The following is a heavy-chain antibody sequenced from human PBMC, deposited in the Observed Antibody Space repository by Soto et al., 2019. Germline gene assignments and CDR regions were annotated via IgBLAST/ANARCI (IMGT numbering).Heavy chain of an antibody. CDR2: ISAYNGNT. J-gene: IGHJ6*02. D-gene: IGHD3-9*01. CDR3: ARDFMRGNGYFDWSYYYGMDV. CDR1: GYTFTSYG. V-gene: IGHV1-18*04. Sequence: ASVKVSCKASGYTFTSYGISWVRQAPGQGLEWMGWISAYNGNTNYAQKLQGRVTMTTDTSTSTAYMELRSLRSDDTAVYYCARDFMRGNGYFDWSYYYGMDVWGQGTTVTVSS.